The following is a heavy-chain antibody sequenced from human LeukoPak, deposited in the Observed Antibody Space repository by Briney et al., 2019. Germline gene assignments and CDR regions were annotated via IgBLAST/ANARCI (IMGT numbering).Heavy chain of an antibody. V-gene: IGHV1-3*01. Sequence: ASVKVSCKASGYTFTSYAMHWVRQAPGQRLEWMGWINAGNGNTKYSQKFQGRVTITRDTSASTAYMELSSLRSEDTAVYYCAREQNPPYDFWSGYYYYYGMDVWGQGTTVTVSS. J-gene: IGHJ6*02. CDR2: INAGNGNT. CDR1: GYTFTSYA. D-gene: IGHD3-3*01. CDR3: AREQNPPYDFWSGYYYYYGMDV.